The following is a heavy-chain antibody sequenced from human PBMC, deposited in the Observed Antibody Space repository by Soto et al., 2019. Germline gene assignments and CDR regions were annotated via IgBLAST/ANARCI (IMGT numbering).Heavy chain of an antibody. D-gene: IGHD1-26*01. CDR3: ARAKEVGTTTGSFDY. Sequence: PSETLSLTCTVSGGSISDFSWNWIRQPAGRRPEWIGRISSRGTTTYNPSLKSRLTMSIDTAERKFSVKLTSVTAADTAVYYCARAKEVGTTTGSFDYWGQGTLVTVSS. J-gene: IGHJ4*02. CDR1: GGSISDFS. V-gene: IGHV4-4*07. CDR2: ISSRGTT.